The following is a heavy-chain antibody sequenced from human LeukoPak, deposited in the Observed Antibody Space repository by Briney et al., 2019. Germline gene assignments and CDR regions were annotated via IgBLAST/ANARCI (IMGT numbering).Heavy chain of an antibody. J-gene: IGHJ4*02. CDR3: AIHEDGYNYNY. V-gene: IGHV4-59*08. CDR1: GGSISSYY. D-gene: IGHD5-24*01. CDR2: IYYSGST. Sequence: SETLSLTCTVSGGSISSYYWSWIRQPPGKGLEWIGYIYYSGSTNYNPSLKSRVTISVDTSKNQFSLKLSSVTAADTAVYYCAIHEDGYNYNYWGPGTLVTVSS.